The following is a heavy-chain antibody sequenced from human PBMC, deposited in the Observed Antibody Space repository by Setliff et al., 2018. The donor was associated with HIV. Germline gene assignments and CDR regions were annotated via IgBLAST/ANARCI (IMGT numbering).Heavy chain of an antibody. D-gene: IGHD6-19*01. V-gene: IGHV1-69*13. Sequence: GPSVKVSCKLSGGTFMNFGFSWVRQAPGQGLEWMGGIVPVYGTTMYAQNFQDRVTITARESSGITYMELSSLTSEDTAIYFCTTASRLVGIGSASGIPFFEYWGQGSLVTVSS. CDR1: GGTFMNFG. CDR2: IVPVYGTT. CDR3: TTASRLVGIGSASGIPFFEY. J-gene: IGHJ4*01.